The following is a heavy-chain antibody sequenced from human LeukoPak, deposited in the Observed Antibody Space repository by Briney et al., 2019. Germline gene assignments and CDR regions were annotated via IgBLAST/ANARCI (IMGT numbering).Heavy chain of an antibody. CDR2: INPHIGAA. CDR3: ARGKSGYSP. Sequence: ASVKVSCKVSGYTFTENYIHWVRQTPDRGLEWMGLINPHIGAANYTQSFQGRVTLTRDTSSSTAYMHLSSLRFDDTAVYYCARGKSGYSPWGQGTPVTVSS. D-gene: IGHD3-22*01. CDR1: GYTFTENY. V-gene: IGHV1-2*02. J-gene: IGHJ4*02.